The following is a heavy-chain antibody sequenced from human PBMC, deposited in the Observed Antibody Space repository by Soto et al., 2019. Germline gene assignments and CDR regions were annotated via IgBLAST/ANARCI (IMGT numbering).Heavy chain of an antibody. Sequence: QVQLQESGPGLVKPSGTLSLTCAVSGDSISSPKWWTWLRQPPGKGLEWIGDLLHGGTTNYNPSLKSRVTLSVDTSQNQFSLYLPSVTAADTAIYYCAYSTGWYRHDVWGQGTSVTGSS. CDR3: AYSTGWYRHDV. J-gene: IGHJ3*01. V-gene: IGHV4-4*02. D-gene: IGHD6-19*01. CDR1: GDSISSPKW. CDR2: LLHGGTT.